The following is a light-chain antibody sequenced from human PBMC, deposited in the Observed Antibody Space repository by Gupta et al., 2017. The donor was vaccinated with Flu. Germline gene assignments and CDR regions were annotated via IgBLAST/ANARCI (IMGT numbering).Light chain of an antibody. CDR1: SSDIGAYNY. Sequence: QSALPQPASVSGSPGQSITISCTGTSSDIGAYNYVSWYQHHPGEAPKLSIYEVTNRPSGVSDRFSGSKSGNTASLTISGLQAEDEADYFCCSYTIANTGLFGGGTKLTVL. V-gene: IGLV2-14*01. J-gene: IGLJ2*01. CDR3: CSYTIANTGL. CDR2: EVT.